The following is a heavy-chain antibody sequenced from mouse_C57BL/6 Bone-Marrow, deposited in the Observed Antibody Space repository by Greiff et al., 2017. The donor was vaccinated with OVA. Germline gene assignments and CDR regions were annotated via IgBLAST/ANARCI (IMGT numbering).Heavy chain of an antibody. CDR3: ARIYYDYDRGFCYAMDY. V-gene: IGHV8-12*01. D-gene: IGHD2-4*01. CDR2: IYWDDDN. J-gene: IGHJ4*01. Sequence: QVTLKESGPGILQSSQTLSLTCSFSGFSLSTSGMGVSWIRQPSGQGLEWLAHIYWDDDNRYNPSLKSRLTISKDTSSNQVFLKITSVDTADTATYYCARIYYDYDRGFCYAMDYWGQGTSVTVSS. CDR1: GFSLSTSGMG.